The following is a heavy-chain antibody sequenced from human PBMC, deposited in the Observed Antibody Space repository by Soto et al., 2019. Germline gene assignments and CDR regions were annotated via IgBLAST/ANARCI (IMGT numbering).Heavy chain of an antibody. D-gene: IGHD5-12*01. J-gene: IGHJ4*02. CDR2: ISSSSSYI. CDR3: ARGGDIEYSGYEQFDY. CDR1: GFTFSSYS. V-gene: IGHV3-21*01. Sequence: EVQLVESGGGLVKPGGSLRLSCAASGFTFSSYSMNWVRQAPGKGLEWVSSISSSSSYIYYADSVKGRFTISRDNAKNSLYLQMNSLRAEDTAVYYCARGGDIEYSGYEQFDYWGQGTLVTVSS.